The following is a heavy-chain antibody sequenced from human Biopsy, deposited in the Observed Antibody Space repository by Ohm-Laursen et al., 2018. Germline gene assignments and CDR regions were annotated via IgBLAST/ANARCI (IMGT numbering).Heavy chain of an antibody. CDR3: ARVGAGAPSIDYFDY. Sequence: GTLSLTCTVSGGSIGSFFWSWIRQPPGKGLEWIGYIYYSGSTNYNPSLRSRVTMSVDRSKNQFSLELSSVTAADTAVYYCARVGAGAPSIDYFDYWGQGALVTVSS. CDR2: IYYSGST. V-gene: IGHV4-59*01. J-gene: IGHJ4*02. CDR1: GGSIGSFF. D-gene: IGHD1-26*01.